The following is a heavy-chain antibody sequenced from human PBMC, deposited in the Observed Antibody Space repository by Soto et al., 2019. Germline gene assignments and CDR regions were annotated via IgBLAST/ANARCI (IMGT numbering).Heavy chain of an antibody. Sequence: EVQLLESGGGLIQPGGSLRLSCEASGFTFSNYDMTWVRLAPGKGLEWVATMRGSDCRTFYADPVKGWFCISRDNSKSTLYLQMNSVRAEDTAVYYCAKEMIASTSADFFDYWGQGTLVTVSS. CDR2: MRGSDCRT. J-gene: IGHJ4*02. CDR1: GFTFSNYD. V-gene: IGHV3-23*01. D-gene: IGHD2-21*01. CDR3: AKEMIASTSADFFDY.